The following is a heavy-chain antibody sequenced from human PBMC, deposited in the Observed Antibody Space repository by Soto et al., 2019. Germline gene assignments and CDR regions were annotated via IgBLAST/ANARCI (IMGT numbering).Heavy chain of an antibody. D-gene: IGHD3-3*01. CDR3: ARLGFLEWLTSPPGVFDP. J-gene: IGHJ5*02. Sequence: LGESLKISCKGSGYSFTSYWIGWVRQMPGKGLEWMGIIYPGDSDTRYSPSFQGQVTISADKSISTACLQWSSLKASDTAMYYCARLGFLEWLTSPPGVFDPWGQGTLVTVSS. CDR2: IYPGDSDT. V-gene: IGHV5-51*01. CDR1: GYSFTSYW.